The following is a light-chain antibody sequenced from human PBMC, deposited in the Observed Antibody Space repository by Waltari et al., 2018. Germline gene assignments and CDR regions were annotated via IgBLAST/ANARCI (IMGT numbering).Light chain of an antibody. Sequence: DIQMTQSPSSLTASVGDRVTITCRASQSISSYLNWYQQKPGKAPKLLIYGASSLQSGVPSRFSGSGSGTDFTLTISSLQPDDFATYYCQQSSSTPPWTFGQGTKVEI. V-gene: IGKV1-39*01. CDR3: QQSSSTPPWT. J-gene: IGKJ1*01. CDR2: GAS. CDR1: QSISSY.